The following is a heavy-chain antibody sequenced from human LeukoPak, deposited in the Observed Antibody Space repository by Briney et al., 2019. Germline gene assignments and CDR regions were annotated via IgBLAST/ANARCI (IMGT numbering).Heavy chain of an antibody. J-gene: IGHJ6*02. CDR2: IYYSGST. D-gene: IGHD4-23*01. Sequence: SETLSLTCTVSGGSIRSYYWSWIRQPPGKGLEWIGYIYYSGSTNYNPSLKSRVTISVDTSKNQFSLKLSSVTAADTAVYYCAKTHYEYDMDVWGQGTTVTVSS. CDR3: AKTHYEYDMDV. CDR1: GGSIRSYY. V-gene: IGHV4-59*01.